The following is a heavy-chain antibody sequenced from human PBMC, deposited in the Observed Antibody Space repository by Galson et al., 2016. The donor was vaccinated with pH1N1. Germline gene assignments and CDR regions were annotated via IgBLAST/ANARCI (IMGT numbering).Heavy chain of an antibody. CDR2: IKEDGSET. J-gene: IGHJ4*02. V-gene: IGHV3-7*01. CDR1: GFTFSNYW. Sequence: SLRLSCAASGFTFSNYWMHWVRQVQGKGLEWVANIKEDGSETYYVDSVRGRFTISRDNAKNSLYLQMNSLRDEDTALYYCARAIGSRSAYWGQGTLVTVSS. CDR3: ARAIGSRSAY. D-gene: IGHD3-16*02.